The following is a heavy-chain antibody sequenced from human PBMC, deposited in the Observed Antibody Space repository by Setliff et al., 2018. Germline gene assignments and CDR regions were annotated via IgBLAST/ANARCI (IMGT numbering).Heavy chain of an antibody. CDR1: GFTFGDYA. D-gene: IGHD3-10*01. CDR2: IVQNSKT. J-gene: IGHJ4*02. CDR3: AKSSGSSSATNLEY. V-gene: IGHV3-23*05. Sequence: GGSLRLSCSVSGFTFGDYAMTWVRQAPGKGLEWVSGIVQNSKTYYPDSMKGRFTIDRDNTNSRLYLQMNSLRVEDTALYYCAKSSGSSSATNLEYLGPGTLVTVSS.